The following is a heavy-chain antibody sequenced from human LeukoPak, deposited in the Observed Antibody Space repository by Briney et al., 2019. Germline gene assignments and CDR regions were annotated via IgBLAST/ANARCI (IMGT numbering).Heavy chain of an antibody. Sequence: PSETLSLTCTVSGGSISGYYWSWIRQPPGKGLEWIGYIDYSGSTRYNPTLKSRVSISVDTSKNQFSLKLSSETAADTAVYYCARVNGTYGSGSYFLDYWGQGTLVTVSS. J-gene: IGHJ4*02. CDR2: IDYSGST. CDR3: ARVNGTYGSGSYFLDY. D-gene: IGHD3-10*01. V-gene: IGHV4-59*01. CDR1: GGSISGYY.